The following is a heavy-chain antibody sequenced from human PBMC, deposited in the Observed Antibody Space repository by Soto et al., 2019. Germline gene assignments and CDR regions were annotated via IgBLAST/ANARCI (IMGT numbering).Heavy chain of an antibody. Sequence: EVQLLESGGGLVQPGGSLRLSCAASGFSFSSYAMVWVRQAPGKGLEWVSVISARGGSLYFADSVKGRFTIPRDNSKKVLSLEMNSLRAEDTATYFCAKGSFEYSASVDNWGQGTLVVVSS. J-gene: IGHJ4*02. CDR3: AKGSFEYSASVDN. D-gene: IGHD5-12*01. V-gene: IGHV3-23*01. CDR1: GFSFSSYA. CDR2: ISARGGSL.